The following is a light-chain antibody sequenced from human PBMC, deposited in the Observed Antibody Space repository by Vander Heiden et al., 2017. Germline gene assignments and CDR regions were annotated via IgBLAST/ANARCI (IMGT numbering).Light chain of an antibody. V-gene: IGLV3-21*02. J-gene: IGLJ3*02. Sequence: YVLTQPPSVPVPPGQTARSTSWGNKLGSKTMHCDQKKPGQSPVLVVYDDSDRHSGIPERFSGSNSGNTATLTISRVEAGDEADYYCQVWDSSSDHWVFGGGTKLTVL. CDR2: DDS. CDR3: QVWDSSSDHWV. CDR1: KLGSKT.